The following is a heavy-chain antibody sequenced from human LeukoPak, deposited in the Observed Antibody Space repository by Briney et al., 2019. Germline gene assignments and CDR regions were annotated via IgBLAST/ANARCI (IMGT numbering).Heavy chain of an antibody. V-gene: IGHV3-11*05. Sequence: PGGSLRLSCAASGFTFSDYYMSWVRQAPGKGLEWVSYISGSSTDTNHADSVKGRFTISRDNAENSLYLQMNSLRAEDTAIYYCARANGIAAAGIFDYWGQGSLVTVSS. CDR1: GFTFSDYY. CDR3: ARANGIAAAGIFDY. CDR2: ISGSSTDT. J-gene: IGHJ4*02. D-gene: IGHD6-13*01.